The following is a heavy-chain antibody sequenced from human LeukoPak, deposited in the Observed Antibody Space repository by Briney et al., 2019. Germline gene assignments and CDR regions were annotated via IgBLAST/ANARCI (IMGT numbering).Heavy chain of an antibody. V-gene: IGHV3-23*01. Sequence: GGSLRLSCAASGFTFSSYAMSWVRQAPGKGLEWVSGIRGSGGSTYYAVSVKGRFAIYRDNSKNTMDLQMNRLRAADTAVYYCAKDTGYASYYFDYWGQGTLVTVSS. CDR3: AKDTGYASYYFDY. D-gene: IGHD3-16*01. J-gene: IGHJ4*02. CDR2: IRGSGGST. CDR1: GFTFSSYA.